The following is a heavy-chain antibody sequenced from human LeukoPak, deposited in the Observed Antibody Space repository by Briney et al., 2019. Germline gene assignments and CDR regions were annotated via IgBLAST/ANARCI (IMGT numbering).Heavy chain of an antibody. D-gene: IGHD3-22*01. J-gene: IGHJ3*02. Sequence: GASVKVSCKASGYTFTDYYMHWVRQAPGQGLEWMGWINPNSGGTNYAQKFQGRVTMTRDTSISTAYMELSRLRSDDTAVYYCARDGTYYYDSSGYYYVGYDAFDIWGQGTMVTVSS. CDR3: ARDGTYYYDSSGYYYVGYDAFDI. CDR1: GYTFTDYY. CDR2: INPNSGGT. V-gene: IGHV1-2*02.